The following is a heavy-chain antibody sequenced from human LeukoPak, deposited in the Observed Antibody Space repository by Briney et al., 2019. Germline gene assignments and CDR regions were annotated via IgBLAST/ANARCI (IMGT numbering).Heavy chain of an antibody. V-gene: IGHV1-69*13. CDR3: ARDGRLIAARPEDAFDI. D-gene: IGHD6-6*01. J-gene: IGHJ3*02. CDR2: IIPIFGTA. Sequence: SVKVSCKASGGTFSSYAISWVRQAPGQGLEWMGGIIPIFGTANYAQQFQGRVTITADESTSTAYMELSCLISEDTAVYYCARDGRLIAARPEDAFDIWGQGTMVTVSS. CDR1: GGTFSSYA.